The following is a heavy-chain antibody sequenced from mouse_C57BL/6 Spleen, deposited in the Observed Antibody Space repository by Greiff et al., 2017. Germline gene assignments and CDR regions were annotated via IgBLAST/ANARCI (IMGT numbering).Heavy chain of an antibody. Sequence: EVKVEASGGGLVQPGGSMKLSCAASGFTFSDAWMDWVRQSPEKGLEWVAEIRNKANNHATYYAESVKGRFTISRDDSKSSVYLQMNSLRAEDTGIYYCTRGDYDAYFDYWGQGTTLTVSS. CDR2: IRNKANNHAT. J-gene: IGHJ2*01. CDR3: TRGDYDAYFDY. V-gene: IGHV6-6*01. CDR1: GFTFSDAW. D-gene: IGHD2-4*01.